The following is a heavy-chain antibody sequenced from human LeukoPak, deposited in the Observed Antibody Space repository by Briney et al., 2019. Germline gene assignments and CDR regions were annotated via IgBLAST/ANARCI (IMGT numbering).Heavy chain of an antibody. CDR2: ISSSGSNI. J-gene: IGHJ3*02. V-gene: IGHV3-48*03. CDR3: ATGSGSTYFDEAFDI. D-gene: IGHD3-10*01. Sequence: GGSLRLSCAASGFTFSSYEMNWVRQAPGKGLEWVSYISSSGSNIYYADSVKGRFTISRDNAKNSLYLQMNSLRAEDTAVYYCATGSGSTYFDEAFDIWGQGTMVTVYS. CDR1: GFTFSSYE.